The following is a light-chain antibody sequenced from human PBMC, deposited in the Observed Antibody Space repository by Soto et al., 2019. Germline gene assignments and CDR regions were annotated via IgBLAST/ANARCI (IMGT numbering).Light chain of an antibody. CDR2: EVT. J-gene: IGLJ2*01. CDR1: SSDVGGYDN. V-gene: IGLV2-8*01. Sequence: SVLTQPPSASGSPGQSVTIPCTGTSSDVGGYDNVSWYQHHPGKAPKLMIYEVTKRPSGVPERISGSKSGDTASLTVSGLQAEDEAAYYCSSYAGSNNPVIFGGGTKLTVL. CDR3: SSYAGSNNPVI.